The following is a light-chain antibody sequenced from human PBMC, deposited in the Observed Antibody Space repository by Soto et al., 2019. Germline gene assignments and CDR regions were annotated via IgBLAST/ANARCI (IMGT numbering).Light chain of an antibody. J-gene: IGKJ1*01. CDR3: QHYHSYSEA. CDR2: KAS. CDR1: QTISSW. Sequence: DIQMTQSPSTLPVYLFDIVTITCRASQTISSWLAWYRKKPGKDPKLLIYKASTLKSGVPSRFSGSGSGTEFTLTISSLQPDDFATYYCQHYHSYSEAFGQGTKVDI. V-gene: IGKV1-5*03.